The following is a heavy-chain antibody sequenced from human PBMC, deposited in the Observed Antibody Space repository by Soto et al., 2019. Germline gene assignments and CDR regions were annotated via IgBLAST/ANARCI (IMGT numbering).Heavy chain of an antibody. CDR3: ARRYGYSFDY. CDR1: GGSISSYY. J-gene: IGHJ4*02. D-gene: IGHD1-1*01. V-gene: IGHV4-59*08. CDR2: IYNSGRT. Sequence: QVQLQESGPGLVKPSETLSLTCTVSGGSISSYYWSWIRQPPGKGLEGIGYIYNSGRTNYNPSLKSRVTISVDTSKNQFSLKLSSVTAADTAVYYCARRYGYSFDYWGQGTLVTVSS.